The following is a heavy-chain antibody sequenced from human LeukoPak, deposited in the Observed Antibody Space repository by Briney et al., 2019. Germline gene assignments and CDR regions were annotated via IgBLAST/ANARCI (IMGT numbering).Heavy chain of an antibody. CDR3: ARGRYYDSSGYYYY. V-gene: IGHV1-8*03. Sequence: GASVKVSCKASGYTFTSYDINWVRQATGQGLEWMGRMNPNSGNTGYAQKFQGRVTITRNTSISTAYMELSSLRSEDTAVYYCARGRYYDSSGYYYYWGQGTLVTVSS. CDR1: GYTFTSYD. CDR2: MNPNSGNT. D-gene: IGHD3-22*01. J-gene: IGHJ4*02.